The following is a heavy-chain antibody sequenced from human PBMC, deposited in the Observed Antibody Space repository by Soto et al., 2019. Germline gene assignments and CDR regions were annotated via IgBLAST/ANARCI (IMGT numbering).Heavy chain of an antibody. CDR3: ARLGFGSLHGLVDV. CDR2: IQYNGYS. CDR1: GGSITNYY. Sequence: QVQLQESGPGLVKPSETLSLTCTVSGGSITNYYCSWFRQPPGKGLEWIGYIQYNGYSAYNLSLKXXVXXSLVTSKTQFSLMLESVTAPDTAVYYCARLGFGSLHGLVDVWGQGTTVIVSS. V-gene: IGHV4-59*08. J-gene: IGHJ6*02. D-gene: IGHD3-10*01.